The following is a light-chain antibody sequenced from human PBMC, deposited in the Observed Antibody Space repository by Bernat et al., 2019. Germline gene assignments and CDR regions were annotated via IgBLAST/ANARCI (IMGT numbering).Light chain of an antibody. V-gene: IGKV1-5*03. CDR2: KSS. CDR3: QQYNTYSLT. Sequence: DIQMTQSPSTLSASVGDRVTITCRASQRISSWLAWYQQKPGKVPKLLIYKSSTLQSGVPSRFSGSGSGTEFTLTISSLQPDDFATYYCQQYNTYSLTFGGGTKVEIK. J-gene: IGKJ4*01. CDR1: QRISSW.